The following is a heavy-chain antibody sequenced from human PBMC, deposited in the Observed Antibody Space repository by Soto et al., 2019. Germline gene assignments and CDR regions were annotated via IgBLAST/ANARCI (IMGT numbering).Heavy chain of an antibody. J-gene: IGHJ4*02. V-gene: IGHV3-74*01. CDR1: GFTFSPCW. D-gene: IGHD1-20*01. CDR2: INSDGNST. CDR3: ARVNNHFDY. Sequence: EVQLVESGGGLVQPGGSLRLSCAASGFTFSPCWRHWVRQVPGKGPVWVSRINSDGNSTSYADSVKGRFTISRDNAKKTLYLQMNSLRAEDTAVYYCARVNNHFDYWVQRTLVTVSS.